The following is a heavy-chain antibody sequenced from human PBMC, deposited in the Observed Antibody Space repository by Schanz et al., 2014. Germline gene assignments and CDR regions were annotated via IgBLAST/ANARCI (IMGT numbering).Heavy chain of an antibody. CDR3: VRDTDYHFDY. J-gene: IGHJ4*02. CDR2: IQSDGSFT. D-gene: IGHD4-17*01. CDR1: GFTFSSYW. Sequence: EVQLVESGGGLEQPGGSLRLSCAASGFTFSSYWMHWVRQAPGKGLVWVSRIQSDGSFTTFADSVKGRFTISRDNAKNTLYLQMNSLRAEDTAVYYCVRDTDYHFDYWGQGTLVTVSS. V-gene: IGHV3-74*01.